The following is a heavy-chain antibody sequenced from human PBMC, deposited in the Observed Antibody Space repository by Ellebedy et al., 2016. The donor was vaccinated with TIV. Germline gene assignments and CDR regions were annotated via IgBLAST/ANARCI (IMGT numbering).Heavy chain of an antibody. D-gene: IGHD4-17*01. V-gene: IGHV3-7*05. Sequence: GGSLRLSCAASGFSFSTLWMSWVRQAPGKGLEWVGNINQDGSEKNYVDSVKARFSISRDNAKNSLYLQMNSLRAEDTALYYCAKSASWNYGDYPIDYWGQGTLVTVSS. J-gene: IGHJ4*02. CDR3: AKSASWNYGDYPIDY. CDR1: GFSFSTLW. CDR2: INQDGSEK.